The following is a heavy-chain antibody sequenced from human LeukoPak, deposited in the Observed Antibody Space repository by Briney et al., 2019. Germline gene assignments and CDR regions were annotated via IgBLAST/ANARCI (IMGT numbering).Heavy chain of an antibody. V-gene: IGHV4-59*01. CDR3: ASGSSWYYYYYYMDV. J-gene: IGHJ6*03. CDR1: GGSISSYY. D-gene: IGHD6-13*01. CDR2: IYYSGST. Sequence: SETLSLTCTVSGGSISSYYWSWIRQPPGKGLEWIGYIYYSGSTNYNSSLKSRVTISVDTSKNQFSLKLRSVTAADTAVYYCASGSSWYYYYYYMDVWGKGTTVTVSS.